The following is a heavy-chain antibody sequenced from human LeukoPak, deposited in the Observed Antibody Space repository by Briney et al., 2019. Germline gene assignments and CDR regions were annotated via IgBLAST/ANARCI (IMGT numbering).Heavy chain of an antibody. V-gene: IGHV3-11*04. D-gene: IGHD3-10*01. Sequence: PGGSLRLSCAASGFTFSDYYMGWIRQAPGKGLEWVSYIGGTGSTIYYADSVKGRFTISRDNAKNSLYLQMNSLRAEDTAVYYCARDSGSGSYSGYWGQGTLVTVSS. J-gene: IGHJ4*02. CDR2: IGGTGSTI. CDR3: ARDSGSGSYSGY. CDR1: GFTFSDYY.